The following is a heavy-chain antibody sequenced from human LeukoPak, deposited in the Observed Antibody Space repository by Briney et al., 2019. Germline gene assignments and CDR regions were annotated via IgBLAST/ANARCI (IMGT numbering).Heavy chain of an antibody. Sequence: SETLSLTCTVSGAPISSYYWSWIRQPPGKGLEWIGYISYSGSTNYNPSLKSRVTISADTSKNRVSLTLSSVTAADTAVYYCARHPELYFFDYWGQGTLVTVSS. J-gene: IGHJ4*02. CDR2: ISYSGST. V-gene: IGHV4-59*08. CDR3: ARHPELYFFDY. CDR1: GAPISSYY. D-gene: IGHD3-10*01.